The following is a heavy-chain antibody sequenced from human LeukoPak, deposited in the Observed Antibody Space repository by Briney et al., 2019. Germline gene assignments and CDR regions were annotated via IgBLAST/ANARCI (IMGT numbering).Heavy chain of an antibody. CDR2: IYHSGST. CDR1: GYSISSGYY. J-gene: IGHJ4*02. CDR3: ARLHPGIAVAGYPDY. V-gene: IGHV4-38-2*01. D-gene: IGHD6-19*01. Sequence: SETLSLTCAVSGYSISSGYYWGWIRQPPGKGLEWIGSIYHSGSTYYNPSLKSRVTISVDTSKNQFSLKLSSVTAADTAVYYCARLHPGIAVAGYPDYWGQGTLVTVAS.